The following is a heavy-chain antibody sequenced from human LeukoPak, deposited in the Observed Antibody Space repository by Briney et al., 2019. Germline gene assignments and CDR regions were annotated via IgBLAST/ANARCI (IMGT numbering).Heavy chain of an antibody. CDR2: IYPADSES. Sequence: GESLKISCKGSGCSFTSYWIAWVRQMPGKGLEWMGIIYPADSESRYSPSFQGQVTISADKSISTAYLQWSSLKASDTAMYYCARSAMVRGVIGEDDYWGQGTLVTVSS. D-gene: IGHD3-10*01. CDR1: GCSFTSYW. V-gene: IGHV5-51*01. J-gene: IGHJ4*02. CDR3: ARSAMVRGVIGEDDY.